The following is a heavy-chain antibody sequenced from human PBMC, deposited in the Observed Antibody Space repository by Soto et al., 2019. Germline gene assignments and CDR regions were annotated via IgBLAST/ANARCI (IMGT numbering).Heavy chain of an antibody. CDR2: ISGSGGST. Sequence: EVQLLESGGGLVQPGGSLRLSCAASGFTFSSYAMSWVRQAPGKGLEWVSAISGSGGSTYYADSVKGRFTISRDNCKHPLYLQMNSLRAEDTAVYYCAKDNGFLNYSYYYGMDVWGQGTTVTVSS. V-gene: IGHV3-23*01. CDR3: AKDNGFLNYSYYYGMDV. D-gene: IGHD3-10*01. J-gene: IGHJ6*02. CDR1: GFTFSSYA.